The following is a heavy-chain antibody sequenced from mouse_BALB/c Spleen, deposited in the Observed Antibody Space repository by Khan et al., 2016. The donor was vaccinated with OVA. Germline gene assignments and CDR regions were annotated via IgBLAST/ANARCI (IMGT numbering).Heavy chain of an antibody. V-gene: IGHV5-17*02. D-gene: IGHD1-1*01. CDR3: VRDYDGSSYVAY. Sequence: EVELVESGGGLVQPGGSRKLSCAASGFTFSSFGMHWFRQAPEKGLEWVAYISSGSSNIYYADTVKGRVTISRDNPKNTLFLQMTSLRTEDTAMYYCVRDYDGSSYVAYWGQGTLVTVSA. J-gene: IGHJ3*01. CDR1: GFTFSSFG. CDR2: ISSGSSNI.